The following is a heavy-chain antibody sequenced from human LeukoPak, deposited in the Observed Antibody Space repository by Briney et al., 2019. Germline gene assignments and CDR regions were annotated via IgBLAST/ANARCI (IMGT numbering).Heavy chain of an antibody. CDR2: INHSGST. CDR1: GGSFSGYY. CDR3: ASKSRGYGYSYYGMDV. D-gene: IGHD5-18*01. J-gene: IGHJ6*02. Sequence: SETLSLTCAVYGGSFSGYYWSWIRQPPGKGLEWIGEINHSGSTNYNPSLKSRVTISVDTSKNQFSLKLSSVTAADTAVYYWASKSRGYGYSYYGMDVWGQVTTVTVSS. V-gene: IGHV4-34*01.